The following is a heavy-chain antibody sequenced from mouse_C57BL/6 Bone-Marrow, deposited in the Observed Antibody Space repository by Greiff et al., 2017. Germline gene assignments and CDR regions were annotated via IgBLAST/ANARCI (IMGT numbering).Heavy chain of an antibody. CDR2: INPNNGGT. Sequence: VQLQQSGPELVKPGASVKISCKASGYTFTDYYMNWVKQSHGKSLEWIGDINPNNGGTSYNQQFKGKATLTVDKSASTAYMELRSLTSEDSAVYYCARRGYWYYAMDYWGQGTSVTVSS. CDR3: ARRGYWYYAMDY. CDR1: GYTFTDYY. V-gene: IGHV1-26*01. D-gene: IGHD3-1*01. J-gene: IGHJ4*01.